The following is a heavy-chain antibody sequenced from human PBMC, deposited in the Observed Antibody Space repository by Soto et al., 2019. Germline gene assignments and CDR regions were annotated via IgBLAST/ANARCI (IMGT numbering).Heavy chain of an antibody. Sequence: QVHLVQSGAEVKKSGASVKVSCKTSGYPFTSYGIGWVRQAPGQGLEWMAWISPYNGNTYFEQKFQGRVTRTTDSPTTTDYMELRSMKSDDTAVYDGARDQSFDRDYDYGIDLWGQGTTVSVS. CDR1: GYPFTSYG. CDR2: ISPYNGNT. CDR3: ARDQSFDRDYDYGIDL. J-gene: IGHJ6*02. V-gene: IGHV1-18*01.